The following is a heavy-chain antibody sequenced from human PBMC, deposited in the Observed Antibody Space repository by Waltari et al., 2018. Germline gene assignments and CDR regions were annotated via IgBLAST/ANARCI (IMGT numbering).Heavy chain of an antibody. CDR2: INRDGSST. CDR1: GFHFCRSW. D-gene: IGHD2-2*01. J-gene: IGHJ2*01. CDR3: ARLGSSTDFWYFDL. V-gene: IGHV3-74*01. Sequence: EVQLLESGGGLVQPGGSLILSCAASGFHFCRSWLYWVRQAPGKGRVWVSRINRDGSSTAYADSVQGRFTISRDNAKNTLYLQMNSLRADDTAVYFCARLGSSTDFWYFDLWGRGTLVTVSS.